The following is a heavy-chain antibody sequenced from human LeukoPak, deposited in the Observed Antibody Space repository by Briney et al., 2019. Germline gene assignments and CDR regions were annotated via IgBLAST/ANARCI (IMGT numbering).Heavy chain of an antibody. D-gene: IGHD4-23*01. Sequence: GGSLRLSCAASGFTFATYGMHWVRLAPGKGLEWVAFIQNDEIDKFYADSVRGRFTVSRDNSKNTLYLQMNSLRAEDTAVYYCARNSLRGGMDVWGQGTTVTVSS. CDR2: IQNDEIDK. CDR3: ARNSLRGGMDV. V-gene: IGHV3-30*12. CDR1: GFTFATYG. J-gene: IGHJ6*02.